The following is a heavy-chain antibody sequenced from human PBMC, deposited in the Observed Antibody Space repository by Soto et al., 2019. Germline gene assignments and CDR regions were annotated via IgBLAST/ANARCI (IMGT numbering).Heavy chain of an antibody. CDR2: INAGNGNT. V-gene: IGHV1-3*01. CDR1: GYTFTSYA. D-gene: IGHD6-13*01. Sequence: ASVKVSCTASGYTFTSYAMHWVRQAPGQRLEWMGWINAGNGNTKYSQKFQGRVTIARDTSASTAYMELSSLRSEDTAVYYCARDLSSSRRYFDYWGQGTLVTVSS. J-gene: IGHJ4*02. CDR3: ARDLSSSRRYFDY.